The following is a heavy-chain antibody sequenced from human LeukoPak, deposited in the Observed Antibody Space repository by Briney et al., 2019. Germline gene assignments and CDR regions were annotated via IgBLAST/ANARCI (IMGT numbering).Heavy chain of an antibody. V-gene: IGHV4-39*07. CDR1: GGSISSSSYY. J-gene: IGHJ4*02. CDR3: AREGLYGSGSSYYFDY. D-gene: IGHD3-10*01. CDR2: IYYSGST. Sequence: SETLSLTCTVSGGSISSSSYYWGWIRQPPGKGLEWIGSIYYSGSTYYNPSLKSRVTISVDTSKNQFSLKLSSVTAADTAVYYCAREGLYGSGSSYYFDYWGQGTLVTVSS.